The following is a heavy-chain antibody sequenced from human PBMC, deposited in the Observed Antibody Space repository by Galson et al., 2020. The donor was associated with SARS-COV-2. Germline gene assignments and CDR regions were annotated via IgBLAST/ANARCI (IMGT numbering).Heavy chain of an antibody. CDR3: AAAPVTYSSSWPYYYYEMDV. D-gene: IGHD6-13*01. CDR1: GYSLTELS. Sequence: ASVKVSCKVSGYSLTELSMHWVRQSPGKGLEWMGGFDPEDGERVYAQKFQDRVTMTEDTSTDTAYMELSSLRSEDTAVYYCAAAPVTYSSSWPYYYYEMDVWGQGSTVTVSS. V-gene: IGHV1-24*01. J-gene: IGHJ6*02. CDR2: FDPEDGER.